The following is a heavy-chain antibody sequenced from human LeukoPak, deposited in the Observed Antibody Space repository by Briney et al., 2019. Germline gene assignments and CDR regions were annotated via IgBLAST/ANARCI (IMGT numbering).Heavy chain of an antibody. D-gene: IGHD6-19*01. CDR1: GFNFGDYA. CDR3: TRDPPEFSAGWCAGY. Sequence: PGRSLRLPCIGSGFNFGDYAISWVRQTPGKGLEWVSLIRSKAHGGTTEYAASVKGRFNMSRDDSKSIAYLQMNSLKTEDTALYYCTRDPPEFSAGWCAGYWGQGTLVTVSS. J-gene: IGHJ4*02. CDR2: IRSKAHGGTT. V-gene: IGHV3-49*04.